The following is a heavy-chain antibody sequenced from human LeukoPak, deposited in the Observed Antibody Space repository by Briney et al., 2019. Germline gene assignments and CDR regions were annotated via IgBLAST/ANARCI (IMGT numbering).Heavy chain of an antibody. D-gene: IGHD6-13*01. CDR2: IKSDGSST. J-gene: IGHJ3*02. Sequence: GGSLRLSCAASGFTFSTSWMHWFRQAPGRGLVGVSRIKSDGSSTTYADSVKGRFTISRDNAKNTLYLQMNSLRAEDTAVYYCARDQYSSTWYRGAFDIWGQGTMVAVSS. CDR1: GFTFSTSW. V-gene: IGHV3-74*01. CDR3: ARDQYSSTWYRGAFDI.